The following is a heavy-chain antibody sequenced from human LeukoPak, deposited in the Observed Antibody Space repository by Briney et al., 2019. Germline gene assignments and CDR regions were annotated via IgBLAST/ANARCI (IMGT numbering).Heavy chain of an antibody. Sequence: GGSLRLSCAASGFTFSTYEMNWVRQAPGKGLEWVSYISSSGSTIYYADSVKGRFTISRDNAKNSLYLQMSSLRAEDTAVYYCARDGRITIHTSVYYGMDVWGQGTTVTVSS. J-gene: IGHJ6*02. V-gene: IGHV3-48*03. CDR1: GFTFSTYE. CDR3: ARDGRITIHTSVYYGMDV. CDR2: ISSSGSTI. D-gene: IGHD3-3*01.